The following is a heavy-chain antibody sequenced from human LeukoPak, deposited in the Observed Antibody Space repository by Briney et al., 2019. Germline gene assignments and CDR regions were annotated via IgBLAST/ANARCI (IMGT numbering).Heavy chain of an antibody. CDR2: ISYDGSNK. V-gene: IGHV3-30-3*01. J-gene: IGHJ3*02. CDR1: GFTFSSYA. D-gene: IGHD2-21*02. Sequence: PGGSLRLSCAASGFTFSSYAMHWVRQAPGKGLEWVAVISYDGSNKYYADSVKGRFTISRDNSKNTLYLQMNSLRAEDTAVYYCARDMVSRDCGGDCYPDAFDIWGQGTMVTVSS. CDR3: ARDMVSRDCGGDCYPDAFDI.